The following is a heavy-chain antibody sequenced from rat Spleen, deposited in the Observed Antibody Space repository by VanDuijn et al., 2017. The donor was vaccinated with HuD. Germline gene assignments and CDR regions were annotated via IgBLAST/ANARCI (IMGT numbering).Heavy chain of an antibody. D-gene: IGHD5-1*01. V-gene: IGHV6-6*01. CDR3: TTLGARGPY. Sequence: EVQVLESGGGLVQPGNSLKLSCATSGFTFSTAWMYWYRQFPEKRLEWVARIKAKSNNYATDYTESVKGRFTISRDDSKTSIYLQMNNLKEEDTAIYYCTTLGARGPYWGQGVMVTVSS. CDR2: IKAKSNNYAT. J-gene: IGHJ2*01. CDR1: GFTFSTAW.